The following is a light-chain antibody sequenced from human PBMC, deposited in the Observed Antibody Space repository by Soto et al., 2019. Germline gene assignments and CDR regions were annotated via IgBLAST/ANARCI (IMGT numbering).Light chain of an antibody. Sequence: DIQMTQSPSSLSASIGDRISFTCQASQDISKFLNWYQHKPGQAPSLLIYDASKSQFGVPSRFSGSGSGTDFTFTISSLQPEDNATYYCQQYENRPYTFGPGTKAAIK. V-gene: IGKV1-33*01. CDR1: QDISKF. J-gene: IGKJ3*01. CDR2: DAS. CDR3: QQYENRPYT.